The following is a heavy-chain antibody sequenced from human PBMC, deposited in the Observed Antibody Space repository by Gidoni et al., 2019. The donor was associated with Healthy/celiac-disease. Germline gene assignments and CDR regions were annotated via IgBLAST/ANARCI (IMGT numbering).Heavy chain of an antibody. CDR2: IKQDGSEK. D-gene: IGHD3-22*01. Sequence: EVQLVESGGGLVQPGGSLRLSCAASGFTFRSSWMSWVRQAPGMGLEWVANIKQDGSEKYYVDSVKGRFTISRDNAKNSLYLQMNSLRAEDTAVYYCARVSDSSGGFDYWGQGTLVTVSS. J-gene: IGHJ4*02. V-gene: IGHV3-7*03. CDR3: ARVSDSSGGFDY. CDR1: GFTFRSSW.